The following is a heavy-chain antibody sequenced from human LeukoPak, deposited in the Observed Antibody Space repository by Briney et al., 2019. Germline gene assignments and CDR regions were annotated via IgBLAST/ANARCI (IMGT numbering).Heavy chain of an antibody. V-gene: IGHV5-51*01. J-gene: IGHJ4*02. D-gene: IGHD2-2*01. CDR1: GYSFTSYW. CDR3: ARTTIGYCSSTSCYVFDY. Sequence: GESLKISCKGSGYSFTSYWIGWVRQMPGKGLEWMGIIYPGDSDTRYSPSFQGQVTISADKSISTACLQWSSLKASDTAMYYCARTTIGYCSSTSCYVFDYWGQGTLVTVSS. CDR2: IYPGDSDT.